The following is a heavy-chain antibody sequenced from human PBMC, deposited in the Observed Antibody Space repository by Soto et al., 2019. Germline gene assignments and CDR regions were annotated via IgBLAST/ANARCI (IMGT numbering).Heavy chain of an antibody. CDR2: LSGSGSTT. CDR3: AKDVDPRDSGTVPGP. Sequence: EVHLLDSGGDWVQRGGSLRLSCAASGFIFSSYAMTWVRQAAGKGPEWVSTLSGSGSTTYYAEYVKGRFSISRDNSKRMLYLEMSSLRPEDTAVYYCAKDVDPRDSGTVPGPWGQGTLVIVSS. V-gene: IGHV3-23*01. CDR1: GFIFSSYA. J-gene: IGHJ5*02. D-gene: IGHD1-7*01.